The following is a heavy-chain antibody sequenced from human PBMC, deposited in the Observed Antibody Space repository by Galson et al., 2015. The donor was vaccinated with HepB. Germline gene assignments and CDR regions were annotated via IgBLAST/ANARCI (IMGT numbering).Heavy chain of an antibody. J-gene: IGHJ3*02. CDR1: GGSISSYY. Sequence: SETLSLTCTVSGGSISSYYWSWIRQPPGKGLEWIGYIYYSGSTNYNPSLKSRVTISVDTSKNQFSLKLSSVTAADTAVYYCARQEYSSSWNVLLDDYTMIVEGDAFDIRGQGTMVTVSS. D-gene: IGHD3-22*01. CDR2: IYYSGST. CDR3: ARQEYSSSWNVLLDDYTMIVEGDAFDI. V-gene: IGHV4-59*08.